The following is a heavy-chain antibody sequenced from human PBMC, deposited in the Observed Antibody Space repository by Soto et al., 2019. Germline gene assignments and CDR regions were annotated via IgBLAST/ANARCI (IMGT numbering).Heavy chain of an antibody. Sequence: ETLSLTCTVSGGSISSYYWSWIRQPPGKGLEWIGYIYYSGSTNYNPSLKSRVTISVDTSKNQFSLKLSSVTAADTAVYYCARDSFEVGDTGLYYYGMDVWGQGTKVTVSS. V-gene: IGHV4-59*01. J-gene: IGHJ6*02. CDR1: GGSISSYY. D-gene: IGHD1-26*01. CDR2: IYYSGST. CDR3: ARDSFEVGDTGLYYYGMDV.